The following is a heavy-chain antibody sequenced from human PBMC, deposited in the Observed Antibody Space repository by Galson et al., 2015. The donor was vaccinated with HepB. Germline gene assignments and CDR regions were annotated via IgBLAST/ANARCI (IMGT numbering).Heavy chain of an antibody. CDR2: TYYRSKWYN. D-gene: IGHD2-15*01. CDR1: GDSVSSNSAA. CDR3: VREGYCSGGSCYSWGYYGMDV. J-gene: IGHJ6*04. Sequence: CAISGDSVSSNSAAWNWIRQSPSRGLECLGRTYYRSKWYNDYAESVKSRITINPDTSKNQFSLQLNSVTPEDTAVYYCVREGYCSGGSCYSWGYYGMDVWGKGTTVTVSS. V-gene: IGHV6-1*01.